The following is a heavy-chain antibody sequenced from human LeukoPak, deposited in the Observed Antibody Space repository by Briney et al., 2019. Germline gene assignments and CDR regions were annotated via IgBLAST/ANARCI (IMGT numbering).Heavy chain of an antibody. CDR2: IGSTGFTK. Sequence: GGSLRLSCAASGFTVSTYEMNWVRQAPGKGLEWVSHIGSTGFTKYYGDSVKGRFTISRDSAANSVYLQMNNLRVEDTAVYYCASPGGYDHWASITWGQGTMVSVST. CDR3: ASPGGYDHWASIT. CDR1: GFTVSTYE. D-gene: IGHD5-12*01. V-gene: IGHV3-48*03. J-gene: IGHJ4*02.